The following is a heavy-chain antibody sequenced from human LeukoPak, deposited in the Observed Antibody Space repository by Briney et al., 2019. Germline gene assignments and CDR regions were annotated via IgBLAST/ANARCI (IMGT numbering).Heavy chain of an antibody. CDR1: GFTFSSYA. D-gene: IGHD3-22*01. Sequence: PGGSLRLSCAASGFTFSSYAMSGVSQAPGRGLEWVSAISGSGGSTSYADSVKGRFTISRDNSKNTLYLQMNSLRAEDTAVYYCAKGGSSGYYGSAWGQGTLVTVSS. CDR3: AKGGSSGYYGSA. J-gene: IGHJ5*02. V-gene: IGHV3-23*01. CDR2: ISGSGGST.